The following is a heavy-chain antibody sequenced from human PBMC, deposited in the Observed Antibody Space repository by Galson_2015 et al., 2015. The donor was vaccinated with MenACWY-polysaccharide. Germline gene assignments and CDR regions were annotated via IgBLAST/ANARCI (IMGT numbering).Heavy chain of an antibody. J-gene: IGHJ4*02. CDR2: ISSSGSTI. Sequence: SLRLSCAASGFTFSSYEMNWVRQAPGKGLEWVSYISSSGSTIYYADSVKGRFTISRDNAKNSLYLQMNSLRAEDTAVYYCARDGSYYQLPAPWGQGTLVTVSS. D-gene: IGHD1-26*01. CDR3: ARDGSYYQLPAP. V-gene: IGHV3-48*03. CDR1: GFTFSSYE.